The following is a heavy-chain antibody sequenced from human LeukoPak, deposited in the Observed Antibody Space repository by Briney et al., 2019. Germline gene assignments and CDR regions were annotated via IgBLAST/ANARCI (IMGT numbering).Heavy chain of an antibody. CDR3: ARHTHYGSGSYRNWFDP. Sequence: PSETLSLTCTVSGDSISRSTYYWGWIRQPPGKGLEWIGSIYYSGTTYYKSSLKRRVTISVDTSKNQFSLKLTSVTAADTAVYYCARHTHYGSGSYRNWFDPWGQGTLVTVSS. J-gene: IGHJ5*02. D-gene: IGHD3-10*01. CDR1: GDSISRSTYY. CDR2: IYYSGTT. V-gene: IGHV4-39*01.